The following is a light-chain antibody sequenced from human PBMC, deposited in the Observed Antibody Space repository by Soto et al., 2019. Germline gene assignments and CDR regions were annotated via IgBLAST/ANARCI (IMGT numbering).Light chain of an antibody. CDR2: GAS. Sequence: DIQMTHSPPSLLAYEGAKFTFTSRAVQGISTYLNWYEQKPGKAPHILIYGASNLQRGVPSRCSGGGAGTDVTLTISSLQPEDFGTYYCQQSYTTPVTFGGGTKVDIK. CDR3: QQSYTTPVT. V-gene: IGKV1-39*01. J-gene: IGKJ4*01. CDR1: QGISTY.